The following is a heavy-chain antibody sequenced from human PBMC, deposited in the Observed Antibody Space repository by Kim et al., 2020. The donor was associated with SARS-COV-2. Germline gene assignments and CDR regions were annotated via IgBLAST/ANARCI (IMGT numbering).Heavy chain of an antibody. CDR2: ISSSGSAI. CDR3: VRDGGTAAAGTHYFDY. Sequence: GGSLRLSCAASGFTFSSYSMNWVRQAPGKGLEWISYISSSGSAIYYSDSVKGRFTISRDNAKNSLYLQMNSLRVEDTALYYCVRDGGTAAAGTHYFDYWGQGTLVTVSS. J-gene: IGHJ4*02. V-gene: IGHV3-48*04. CDR1: GFTFSSYS. D-gene: IGHD6-13*01.